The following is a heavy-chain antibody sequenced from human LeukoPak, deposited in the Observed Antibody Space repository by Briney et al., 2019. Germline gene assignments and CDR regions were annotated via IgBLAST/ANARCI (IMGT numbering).Heavy chain of an antibody. CDR3: AKVTGIEQWLPGHDAFDI. D-gene: IGHD6-19*01. Sequence: GGSLRLSCAASGFTFRSYAMTWVRQAPGKGLEWVSSISGSSSKYYQDSVKGRFTISRDNFKNTLYLQMNSLRAEDTAVYYCAKVTGIEQWLPGHDAFDIWGQGTMVTVSS. CDR1: GFTFRSYA. J-gene: IGHJ3*02. CDR2: ISGSSSK. V-gene: IGHV3-23*01.